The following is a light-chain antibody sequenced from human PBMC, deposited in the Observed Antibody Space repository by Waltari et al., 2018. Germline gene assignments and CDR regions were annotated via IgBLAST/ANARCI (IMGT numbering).Light chain of an antibody. CDR3: SSYTRGRTYV. Sequence: QSVLTQPPSASGTPGQSTPISCSGSSPNIGSHSVYWYQHLPGTAPKLLIYENDQRPSGVPERFSGSKSGTSASLAISGLRSEDEAHYFCSSYTRGRTYVFGSGTKVTVL. CDR1: SPNIGSHS. CDR2: END. J-gene: IGLJ1*01. V-gene: IGLV1-47*01.